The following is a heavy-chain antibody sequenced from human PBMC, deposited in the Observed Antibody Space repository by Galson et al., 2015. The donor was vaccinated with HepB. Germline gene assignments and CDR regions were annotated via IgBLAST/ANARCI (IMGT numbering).Heavy chain of an antibody. V-gene: IGHV3-23*01. D-gene: IGHD3-16*01. J-gene: IGHJ6*02. CDR3: AKDKGGSYYYYGMDV. Sequence: SLRLSCAASGFTFSSYAMSWVRQAPGKGLEWVSAISGSGGSTYYADSVKGRFTISRDNSKNTLYLQMNSLRAEDTAVYYCAKDKGGSYYYYGMDVWGQGTTVTVSS. CDR2: ISGSGGST. CDR1: GFTFSSYA.